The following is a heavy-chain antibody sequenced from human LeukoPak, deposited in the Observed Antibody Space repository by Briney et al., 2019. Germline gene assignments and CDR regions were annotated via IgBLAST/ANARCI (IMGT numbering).Heavy chain of an antibody. J-gene: IGHJ6*03. V-gene: IGHV4-39*07. D-gene: IGHD6-13*01. CDR2: IYYSGGT. CDR1: GGSISSNGYY. Sequence: SETLSLTCTVSGGSISSNGYYWAWFRQPPGKGLEWIGSIYYSGGTYYNPSLKSRVTISVDTSKNQVSLKLSSVTAADTAVYYCARLSAAGTRYYYYYYYMDVWGKGTTVTVSS. CDR3: ARLSAAGTRYYYYYYYMDV.